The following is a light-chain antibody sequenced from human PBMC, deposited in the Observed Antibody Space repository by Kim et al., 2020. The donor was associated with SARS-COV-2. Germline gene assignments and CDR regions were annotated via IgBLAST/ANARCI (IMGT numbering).Light chain of an antibody. CDR1: QGIRND. CDR2: GSS. Sequence: GSVGDKGTHPCRARQGIRNDLGWYQQKPGKAPKLLIYGSSRLQSGVPSRFSGRGSGTDFTPTISSLQPEDFGTYYCLQDYNYPRTFGQGTKVGIK. V-gene: IGKV1-6*01. J-gene: IGKJ1*01. CDR3: LQDYNYPRT.